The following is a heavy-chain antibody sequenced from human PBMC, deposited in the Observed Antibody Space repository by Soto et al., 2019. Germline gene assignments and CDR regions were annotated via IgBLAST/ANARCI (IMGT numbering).Heavy chain of an antibody. V-gene: IGHV1-3*01. D-gene: IGHD2-21*02. CDR2: INAGNGNT. Sequence: ASVKLSCKASGNTFTSYAMHWVRQAPGQRLEWMGWINAGNGNTKYSQKFQGRVTITRDTSASTAYMELSSLRSEDTAVYYCAGHLGAPYCYDYYYGMAVWSQGTTVTVSS. CDR3: AGHLGAPYCYDYYYGMAV. CDR1: GNTFTSYA. J-gene: IGHJ6*02.